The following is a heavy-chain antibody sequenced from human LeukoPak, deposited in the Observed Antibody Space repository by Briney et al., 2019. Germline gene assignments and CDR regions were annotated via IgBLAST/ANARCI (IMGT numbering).Heavy chain of an antibody. CDR1: GYTFTGYY. D-gene: IGHD2-15*01. CDR2: INPNSGGT. CDR3: ARGYCSGGSCCMDV. J-gene: IGHJ6*02. Sequence: ASVKVSCKASGYTFTGYYMHWVRQAPGQGLEWMGWINPNSGGTNYAQKFQGWVTMTRDTSISTAYMELSSLRSDDTAVYYCARGYCSGGSCCMDVWGQGTTVTVSS. V-gene: IGHV1-2*04.